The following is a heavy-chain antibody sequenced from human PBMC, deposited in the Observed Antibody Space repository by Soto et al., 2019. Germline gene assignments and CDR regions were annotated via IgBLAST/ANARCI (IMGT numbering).Heavy chain of an antibody. J-gene: IGHJ6*02. V-gene: IGHV1-18*01. CDR1: GYTFTSYG. D-gene: IGHD3-3*01. CDR3: ARDIDFWSGYSFRGADYGMDV. CDR2: ISAYNGNT. Sequence: GASVKVSCKASGYTFTSYGISWVRQAPGQGLEWMGWISAYNGNTNYVQKLQGRVTMTTDTSTSTAYMELRSLRSDDTAVYYCARDIDFWSGYSFRGADYGMDVWGQGTTVTVSS.